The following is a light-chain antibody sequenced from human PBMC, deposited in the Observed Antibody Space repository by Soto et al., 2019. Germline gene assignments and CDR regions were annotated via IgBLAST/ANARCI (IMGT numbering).Light chain of an antibody. CDR1: QSVSSN. J-gene: IGKJ1*01. CDR2: GAS. Sequence: EIVMTQSPATLSVSPGERATLSCRASQSVSSNLAWYQQKPGQAPRLLIYGASTRATGIPARFIGSGSGTEFTLTISSLQSEDFVVYYCQHYNNWPPWTFGQGTKVEIK. CDR3: QHYNNWPPWT. V-gene: IGKV3-15*01.